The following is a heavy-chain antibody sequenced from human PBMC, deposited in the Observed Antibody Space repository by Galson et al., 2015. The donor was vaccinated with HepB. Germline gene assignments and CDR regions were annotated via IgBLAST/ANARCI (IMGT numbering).Heavy chain of an antibody. D-gene: IGHD1-7*01. Sequence: SLRLSCAASGFTFSSYGMHWVRQAPGKGLEWVAVISYDGSNKYYADSVKGRFTISRDNSKNTLYLQMNSLRAEDTAVYYCAKGPSITGTNHYYYGMDVWGQGTTVTVSS. CDR3: AKGPSITGTNHYYYGMDV. V-gene: IGHV3-30*18. CDR2: ISYDGSNK. CDR1: GFTFSSYG. J-gene: IGHJ6*02.